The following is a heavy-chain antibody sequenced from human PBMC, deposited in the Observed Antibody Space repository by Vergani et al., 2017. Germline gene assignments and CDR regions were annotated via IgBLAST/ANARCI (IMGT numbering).Heavy chain of an antibody. Sequence: QLQPQESGPGLVKPSETLSLTCTVSGFFIGSNSYYWGWIRQPPGKGLEWIGTIYYTGTTYYNEAHKSRLTISVDTSKNQISLNLTSVTAADTAVYYCTRHGRSGWAGYFQHWGQGTVVTASS. V-gene: IGHV4-39*01. D-gene: IGHD6-19*01. CDR1: GFFIGSNSYY. CDR3: TRHGRSGWAGYFQH. J-gene: IGHJ1*01. CDR2: IYYTGTT.